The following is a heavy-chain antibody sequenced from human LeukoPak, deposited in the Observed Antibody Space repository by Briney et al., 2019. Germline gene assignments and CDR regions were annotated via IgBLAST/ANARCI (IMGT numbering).Heavy chain of an antibody. Sequence: PSETLSLTCSVSGASISSGSNYWGWIRQPPGKGLEWIGEINHSGSTNYNPSLKSRVTISVDTSKNQFSLKLSSVTAADTAVYYCARGARGRNYGSGSYYNPPGYYYYYMDVWGKGTTVTVSS. CDR1: GASISSGSNY. CDR3: ARGARGRNYGSGSYYNPPGYYYYYMDV. J-gene: IGHJ6*03. V-gene: IGHV4-39*07. D-gene: IGHD3-10*01. CDR2: INHSGST.